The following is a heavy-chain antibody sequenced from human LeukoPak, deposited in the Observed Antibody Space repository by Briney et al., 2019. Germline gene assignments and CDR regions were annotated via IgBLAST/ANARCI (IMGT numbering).Heavy chain of an antibody. J-gene: IGHJ4*02. Sequence: SETLSLTCTVSGGSISSYYWSWIRQPAGKGLEWVGRIYTSGSTNYNPSLKSRVTMSVDTSKNQFSLKLSSVTAADTAVYYCARERDYGDHLGFFGYWGQGTLVTVSS. CDR1: GGSISSYY. CDR3: ARERDYGDHLGFFGY. CDR2: IYTSGST. V-gene: IGHV4-4*07. D-gene: IGHD4-17*01.